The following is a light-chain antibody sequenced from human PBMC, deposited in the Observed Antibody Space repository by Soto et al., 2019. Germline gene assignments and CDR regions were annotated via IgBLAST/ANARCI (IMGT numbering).Light chain of an antibody. CDR2: DNY. J-gene: IGLJ2*01. CDR3: EIWDSSLSAVV. CDR1: RSNIGNND. V-gene: IGLV1-51*01. Sequence: QSVLTQPPSVSAAPGQKVTISCSGSRSNIGNNDVSWYQYLPGTAPKRLIYDNYKRPSGIPDRFSGSKSGTSATLGITGLQTGDEADYYCEIWDSSLSAVVFGGGTQLTVL.